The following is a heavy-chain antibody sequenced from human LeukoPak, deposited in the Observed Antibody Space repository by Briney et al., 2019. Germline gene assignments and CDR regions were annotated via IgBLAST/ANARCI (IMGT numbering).Heavy chain of an antibody. CDR3: TTLYSHPQGK. V-gene: IGHV3-15*01. CDR2: IKSKTDGGTT. D-gene: IGHD2-15*01. CDR1: GFTFTNAW. J-gene: IGHJ4*02. Sequence: GGSLRLSCTASGFTFTNAWMTWVRQAPGKGLEWVGRIKSKTDGGTTDFAAPVKGRFAMSRDDSTNTLYPQMNSLKTEDTAMYYCTTLYSHPQGKWGQGTLVTVSS.